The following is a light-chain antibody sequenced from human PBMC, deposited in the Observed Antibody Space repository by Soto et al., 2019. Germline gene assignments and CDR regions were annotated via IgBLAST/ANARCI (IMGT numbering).Light chain of an antibody. CDR3: ISFISPTPGYV. Sequence: QSVLTQPASVSGSPGQSITISCTGTSSDVGGYNYVSWYQQHPGKAPKLMIYEVSNRPSGVSNRFSGSKSGNTASLTISGLQAEDETDYYCISFISPTPGYVFGTGTKVTVL. CDR1: SSDVGGYNY. V-gene: IGLV2-14*01. CDR2: EVS. J-gene: IGLJ1*01.